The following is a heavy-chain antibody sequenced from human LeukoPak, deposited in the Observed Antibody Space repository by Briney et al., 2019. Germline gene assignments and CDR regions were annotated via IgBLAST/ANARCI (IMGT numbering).Heavy chain of an antibody. Sequence: GGSLRLSCAASGVTVSSNYMSWVRQAPGKGLEWVSVIYNDGGTYYADSVKGRFTISRDNSKNTLYLQMNSLRAEDTAVYYCAGGPGELYFDSWGQGTLVTVSS. CDR3: AGGPGELYFDS. CDR1: GVTVSSNY. V-gene: IGHV3-53*01. CDR2: IYNDGGT. J-gene: IGHJ4*02. D-gene: IGHD1-7*01.